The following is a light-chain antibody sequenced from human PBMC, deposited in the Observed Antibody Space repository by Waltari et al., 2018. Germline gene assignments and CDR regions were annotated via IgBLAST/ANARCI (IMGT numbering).Light chain of an antibody. CDR3: AAWDDSLSGVL. V-gene: IGLV1-47*01. CDR2: RNN. CDR1: SSNLGRNY. Sequence: SVLTQPPSASGTPGQRVTISCSGSSSNLGRNYVFWYQQLPGPAPKLLIYRNNQRPSGVPDRFSGSKSGTSASLAISGLRSEDEADYYCAAWDDSLSGVLFGGGTKLTV. J-gene: IGLJ2*01.